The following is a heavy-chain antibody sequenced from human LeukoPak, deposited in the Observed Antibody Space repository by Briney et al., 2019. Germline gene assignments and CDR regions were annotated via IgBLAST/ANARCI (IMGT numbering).Heavy chain of an antibody. J-gene: IGHJ4*02. CDR3: ARGGYDSSGYYYEGYPFDY. CDR1: GGTFISYA. D-gene: IGHD3-22*01. CDR2: IIPIFGTA. Sequence: GASVKVSCKASGGTFISYAISWVRQAPGQGLEWMGGIIPIFGTANYAQKFQGRVTITADESTSTAYMELSSLRSEDTAVYYCARGGYDSSGYYYEGYPFDYWGQGTLVTVSS. V-gene: IGHV1-69*13.